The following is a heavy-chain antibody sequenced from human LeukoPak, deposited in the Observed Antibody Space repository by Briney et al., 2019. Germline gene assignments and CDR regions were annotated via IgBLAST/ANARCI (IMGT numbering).Heavy chain of an antibody. Sequence: ASVKVSCKASGYIFNSYGISWVRQAPGQGLEWMGWIGTYKGDTNYPQKFQGRVTMTTETSTTTAYMELRSLRSDDTAVYYCARVGEGYCSGGSCYGWFDPWGQGTLVTVSS. D-gene: IGHD2-15*01. CDR3: ARVGEGYCSGGSCYGWFDP. CDR1: GYIFNSYG. J-gene: IGHJ5*02. CDR2: IGTYKGDT. V-gene: IGHV1-18*01.